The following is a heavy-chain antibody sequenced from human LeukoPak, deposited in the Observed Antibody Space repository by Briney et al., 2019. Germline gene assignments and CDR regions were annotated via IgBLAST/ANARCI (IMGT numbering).Heavy chain of an antibody. Sequence: PSETLSLTCTVPGGSISSYYWSWIRQPPGKGLEWIGYIYYSGSTYYNPSLKSRVTISVDTSKNQFSLKLSSVTAADTAVYYCARRRFVRGPDVVNPFDYWGQGTLVTVSS. CDR2: IYYSGST. J-gene: IGHJ4*02. CDR1: GGSISSYY. D-gene: IGHD2-8*01. V-gene: IGHV4-59*08. CDR3: ARRRFVRGPDVVNPFDY.